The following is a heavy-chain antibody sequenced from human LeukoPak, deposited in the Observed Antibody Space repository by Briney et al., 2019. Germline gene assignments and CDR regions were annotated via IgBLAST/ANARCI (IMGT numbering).Heavy chain of an antibody. CDR3: AKAGSYGPYNWFDP. Sequence: GGSLRLSCAASGFTFRSYAMSWVRQAPGKGLEWVSAISGSGGSTYYADSVKGRFTISRDNSKNTLYLQMNSLRAEDTAVYYCAKAGSYGPYNWFDPWGQGTLVTVSS. CDR1: GFTFRSYA. CDR2: ISGSGGST. V-gene: IGHV3-23*01. J-gene: IGHJ5*02. D-gene: IGHD1-26*01.